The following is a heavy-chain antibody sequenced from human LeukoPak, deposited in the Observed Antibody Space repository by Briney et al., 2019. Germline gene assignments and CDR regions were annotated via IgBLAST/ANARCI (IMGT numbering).Heavy chain of an antibody. V-gene: IGHV4-59*01. CDR1: GGSISSYY. CDR3: ARVAEGYCRGGSCYNFDF. CDR2: IYNSGST. D-gene: IGHD2-15*01. J-gene: IGHJ4*02. Sequence: SETLSLTCTVSGGSISSYYWSWIRQPPGKGLEWIGYIYNSGSTNYNPSLKSRVTISVDTSKNEFSLNLSSVTAADTAVYYCARVAEGYCRGGSCYNFDFWGQGTLVTVSS.